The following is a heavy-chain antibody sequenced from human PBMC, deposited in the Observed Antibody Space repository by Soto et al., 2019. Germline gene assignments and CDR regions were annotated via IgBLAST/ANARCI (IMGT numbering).Heavy chain of an antibody. CDR1: GFTFSSYS. Sequence: GGSLRLSCAASGFTFSSYSMNWVRQAPGKGLEWVSYISSSSSTIYYADSVKGRFTISRDNAKNSLYLQMNSLRAEDTAVYYCARGPYIVVVVAATENWFDPWGQGTLVTVSS. CDR2: ISSSSSTI. CDR3: ARGPYIVVVVAATENWFDP. D-gene: IGHD2-15*01. V-gene: IGHV3-48*01. J-gene: IGHJ5*02.